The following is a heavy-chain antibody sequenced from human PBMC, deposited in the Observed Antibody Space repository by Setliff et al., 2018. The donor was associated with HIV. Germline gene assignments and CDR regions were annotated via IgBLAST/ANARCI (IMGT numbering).Heavy chain of an antibody. V-gene: IGHV3-48*01. D-gene: IGHD2-15*01. CDR2: ISSSSDTI. CDR1: GFNFSSYS. CDR3: ARGVVVAAHNWFDP. J-gene: IGHJ5*02. Sequence: GGSLRLSCAASGFNFSSYSMNWVRQAPGKGLEWVSYISSSSDTIYYTDSVKGRFTISRDNAENSLYLQMNSLRAEDTAVYYCARGVVVAAHNWFDPWGQGTLVTVSS.